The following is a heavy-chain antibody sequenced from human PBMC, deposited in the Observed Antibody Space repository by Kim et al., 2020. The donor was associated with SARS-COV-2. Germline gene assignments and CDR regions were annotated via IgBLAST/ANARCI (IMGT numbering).Heavy chain of an antibody. CDR3: ARDYPWILLADASKTDYYYYGMDV. J-gene: IGHJ6*02. V-gene: IGHV3-21*01. CDR2: ISSSSSYI. CDR1: GFTFSSYS. D-gene: IGHD5-18*01. Sequence: GGSLRLSCAASGFTFSSYSMNWVRQAPGKGLEWVSSISSSSSYIYYADSVKGRFTISRDNAKNSLYLQMNSLRAEDTAVYYCARDYPWILLADASKTDYYYYGMDVWGQGTTVTVSS.